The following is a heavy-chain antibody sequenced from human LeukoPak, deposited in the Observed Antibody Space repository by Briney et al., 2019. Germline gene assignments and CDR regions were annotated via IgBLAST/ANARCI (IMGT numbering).Heavy chain of an antibody. V-gene: IGHV3-74*03. CDR2: INSDGSST. Sequence: PGVSLRLSCAASGFAFSSDWMHWVRQAPGKGLVWVSRINSDGSSTTYADSVKGRFTISRDNAKNTLYLQMNSLRAEDTALYYCASRWWYFDLWGRGTLVTVSS. CDR1: GFAFSSDW. D-gene: IGHD6-13*01. J-gene: IGHJ2*01. CDR3: ASRWWYFDL.